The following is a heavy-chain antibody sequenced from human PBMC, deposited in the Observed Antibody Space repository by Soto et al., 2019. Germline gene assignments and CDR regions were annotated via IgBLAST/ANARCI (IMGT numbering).Heavy chain of an antibody. Sequence: SXTLSLTCTVSGGSISSYYWSWIRQPPVKGLEWIGYIYYSGSTNYNPSLKSRVTISVDTSKNQFSLKLSSVTAADTAVYYCARMYWRAAAAPFDYWGQGTLVTVSS. CDR1: GGSISSYY. CDR3: ARMYWRAAAAPFDY. D-gene: IGHD6-13*01. CDR2: IYYSGST. V-gene: IGHV4-59*01. J-gene: IGHJ4*02.